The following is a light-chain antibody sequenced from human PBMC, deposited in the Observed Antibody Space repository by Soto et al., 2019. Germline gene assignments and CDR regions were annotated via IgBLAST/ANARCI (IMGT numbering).Light chain of an antibody. CDR2: RTS. V-gene: IGKV3-20*01. CDR3: QQYDSSPRP. J-gene: IGKJ1*01. Sequence: EIVLTQSPGTLSLSPGERATLSCRASQSVSSSYLAWYQQKPGQAPRLLIYRTSNRATGIPDRFSGSGSGTDFTFTISRLEPEDFAVYWCQQYDSSPRPFGQGTKVE. CDR1: QSVSSSY.